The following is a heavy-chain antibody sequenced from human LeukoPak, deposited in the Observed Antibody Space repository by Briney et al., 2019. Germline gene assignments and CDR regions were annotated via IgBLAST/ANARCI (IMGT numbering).Heavy chain of an antibody. Sequence: GGSLRLSCEVSGFTFSSYEMNWVRQAPGKGLEWVSYISTSGTTIYYADSVKGRFTISRDNAKNSLYLQMNSLRGEDTAVYYCARDFHKPPYYWGQGTLVTVSS. J-gene: IGHJ4*02. CDR3: ARDFHKPPYY. CDR2: ISTSGTTI. D-gene: IGHD3-10*01. CDR1: GFTFSSYE. V-gene: IGHV3-48*03.